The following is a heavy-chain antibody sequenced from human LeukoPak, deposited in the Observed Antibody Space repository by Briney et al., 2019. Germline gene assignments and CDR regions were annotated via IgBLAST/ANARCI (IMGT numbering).Heavy chain of an antibody. J-gene: IGHJ4*02. D-gene: IGHD6-19*01. CDR1: GFTFSSYA. Sequence: LPGGSLRLSCAASGFTFSSYAMSWVRQAPGKGLEWVSAISGSGGSTYYADSVKGRFTISRDNSKNTLYLQMNSLRVEDTAVYYCAGRRSSGWYAYWGQGTLVTVSS. V-gene: IGHV3-23*01. CDR3: AGRRSSGWYAY. CDR2: ISGSGGST.